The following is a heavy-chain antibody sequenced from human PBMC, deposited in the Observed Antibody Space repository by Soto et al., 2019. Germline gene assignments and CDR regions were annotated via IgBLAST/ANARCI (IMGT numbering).Heavy chain of an antibody. CDR2: IWYDGSNK. V-gene: IGHV3-33*01. CDR1: GFTCSSYG. D-gene: IGHD3-16*01. Sequence: QVQLVESGGGVVQPGRSLRLSCAAAGFTCSSYGMHRVREAPGKGLEWVAVIWYDGSNKYYADSVKGRFTISRDNSKNTLYLQMNSLRAEDTAAYYCARDPGGDGYNTVFDYWGQGTLVTVSS. J-gene: IGHJ4*02. CDR3: ARDPGGDGYNTVFDY.